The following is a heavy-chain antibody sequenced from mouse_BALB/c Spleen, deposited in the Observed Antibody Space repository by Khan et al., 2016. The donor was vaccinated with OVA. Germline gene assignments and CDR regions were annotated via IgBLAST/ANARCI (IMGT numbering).Heavy chain of an antibody. CDR3: AWGYFGNYEFAY. D-gene: IGHD2-1*01. Sequence: QVQLKESGAELVKPGASVKLSCKTSGYTFTSYWIQWVKQRPGQGLGWIGQIFPGTGTTYYNENFKGKATLTIDTSSTTAYMQLSSLTSDDSAVFVFAWGYFGNYEFAYWGQGTLVTVSA. J-gene: IGHJ3*01. CDR1: GYTFTSYW. CDR2: IFPGTGTT. V-gene: IGHV1S132*01.